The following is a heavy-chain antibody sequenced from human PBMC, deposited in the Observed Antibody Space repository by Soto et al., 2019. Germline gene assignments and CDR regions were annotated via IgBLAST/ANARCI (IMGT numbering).Heavy chain of an antibody. CDR1: GDTFTSYD. D-gene: IGHD2-2*01. Sequence: AAVKVSFKASGDTFTSYDINWVRQATGQGLEWMGWMNPNSGNTGYAQKFQGRVTMTRNTSISTAYMELSSLRSEDTAVYYRARSRRPAAPYNWFDPWGQGTLVTVSS. J-gene: IGHJ5*02. V-gene: IGHV1-8*01. CDR3: ARSRRPAAPYNWFDP. CDR2: MNPNSGNT.